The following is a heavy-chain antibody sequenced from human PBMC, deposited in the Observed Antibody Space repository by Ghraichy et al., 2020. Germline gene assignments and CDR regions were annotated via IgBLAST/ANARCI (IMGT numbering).Heavy chain of an antibody. CDR2: INPNSGGT. CDR3: ARDPIVVVPAAMPAAPERPPDY. J-gene: IGHJ4*02. Sequence: ASVKVSCKASGYTFTGYYMHWVRQAPGQGLEWMGWINPNSGGTNYAQNFQGRVTMTRDTSISTAYMELSRLRSDDTAVYYCARDPIVVVPAAMPAAPERPPDYWGQGTLVTVSS. D-gene: IGHD2-2*01. V-gene: IGHV1-2*02. CDR1: GYTFTGYY.